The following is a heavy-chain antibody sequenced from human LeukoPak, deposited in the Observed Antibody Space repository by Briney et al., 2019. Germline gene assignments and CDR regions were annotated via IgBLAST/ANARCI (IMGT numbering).Heavy chain of an antibody. J-gene: IGHJ4*02. CDR2: INRDGSST. CDR3: ERGGGNEPFDY. CDR1: GFTFSSYS. Sequence: PGGSLRLSCAASGFTFSSYSMNWVRQAPGKGLVWVSGINRDGSSTSYADSVKGRFTISRDNAKNTLYLQMNSLRAEDTAVYYCERGGGNEPFDYWGQGPLVTVSS. V-gene: IGHV3-74*01. D-gene: IGHD5-12*01.